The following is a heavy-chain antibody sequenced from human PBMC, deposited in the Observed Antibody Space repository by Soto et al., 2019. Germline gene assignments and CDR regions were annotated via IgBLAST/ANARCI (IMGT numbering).Heavy chain of an antibody. CDR2: IDNGGTT. CDR1: GFTFRIHD. D-gene: IGHD3-16*01. Sequence: GGSLRLSCAASGFTFRIHDMTWVRQAPGKGLEWVSTIDNGGTTFYADSVKGRFTISRDNSKNTLYLQMNSLRAEDTAVYYCAKDMITFGGVILDYWGQGTLVTVSS. J-gene: IGHJ4*02. V-gene: IGHV3-23*01. CDR3: AKDMITFGGVILDY.